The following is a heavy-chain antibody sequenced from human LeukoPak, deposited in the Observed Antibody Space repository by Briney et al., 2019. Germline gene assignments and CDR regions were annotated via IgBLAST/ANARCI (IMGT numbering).Heavy chain of an antibody. Sequence: GGSLRLSCAASGFTFSTYSMNWVRQAPGKGLEWVSSISISSSSIYYAESMKGRFTISRDNAKNSLYLQMNSLRAEDTAVYYCARVQRGYCSSTSCYYFDFWGQGTLVTVSS. CDR2: ISISSSSI. V-gene: IGHV3-21*01. CDR1: GFTFSTYS. CDR3: ARVQRGYCSSTSCYYFDF. D-gene: IGHD2-2*01. J-gene: IGHJ4*02.